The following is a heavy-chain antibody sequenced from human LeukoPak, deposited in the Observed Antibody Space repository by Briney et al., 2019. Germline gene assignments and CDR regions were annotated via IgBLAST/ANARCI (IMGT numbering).Heavy chain of an antibody. J-gene: IGHJ4*02. CDR3: ATDGQSSGWYGFDY. CDR2: ITSPVGHI. V-gene: IGHV3-21*01. Sequence: TGGSLSFSVAASGFTFSTISMNWAARAPGKGLNWFASITSPVGHIYYADSLKGRITISRDNAKSSLYLQMNSLRAEDTAVYYCATDGQSSGWYGFDYWGQGTLVTVSS. D-gene: IGHD6-19*01. CDR1: GFTFSTIS.